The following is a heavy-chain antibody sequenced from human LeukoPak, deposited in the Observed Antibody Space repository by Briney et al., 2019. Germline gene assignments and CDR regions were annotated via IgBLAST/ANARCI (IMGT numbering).Heavy chain of an antibody. CDR3: ASNNYYDSSGYYWGILNDY. CDR1: GGTFSSYA. V-gene: IGHV1-69*05. D-gene: IGHD3-22*01. Sequence: SVKVSCKASGGTFSSYAISLVRQAPGQGLEWMGGIIPIFGTANYAQKFQGRVTITTDESTSTAYMELSSLRSEDTAVYYCASNNYYDSSGYYWGILNDYWGQGTLVTVSS. J-gene: IGHJ4*02. CDR2: IIPIFGTA.